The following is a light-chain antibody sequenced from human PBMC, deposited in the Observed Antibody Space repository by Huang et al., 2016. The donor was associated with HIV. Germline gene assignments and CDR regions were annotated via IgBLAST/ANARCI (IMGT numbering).Light chain of an antibody. Sequence: DIQMTQSPSTLSASVGDRVIITCRASESISNWLAWFQQKPGEAPKLLIYKASTLETGFSSRFSGSGSGTEFTLTISSLQPDDFATYYCQQYYRYSYTFGQGTKLEIK. J-gene: IGKJ2*01. V-gene: IGKV1-5*03. CDR3: QQYYRYSYT. CDR2: KAS. CDR1: ESISNW.